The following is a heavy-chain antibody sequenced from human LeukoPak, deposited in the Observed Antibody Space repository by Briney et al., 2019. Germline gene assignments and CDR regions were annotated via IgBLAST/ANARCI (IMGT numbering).Heavy chain of an antibody. CDR1: GFNFTNYW. CDR2: IYPGDSDP. Sequence: GQSLKISCRGSGFNFTNYWIGWVRQMPGKGLEWMAVIYPGDSDPGYSPSFQGQVTISADKSISTAYLQWSSLKASDTAMYYCARVYDITAYSGDAFDIWGQGTVVTVSS. V-gene: IGHV5-51*01. CDR3: ARVYDITAYSGDAFDI. J-gene: IGHJ3*02. D-gene: IGHD3-22*01.